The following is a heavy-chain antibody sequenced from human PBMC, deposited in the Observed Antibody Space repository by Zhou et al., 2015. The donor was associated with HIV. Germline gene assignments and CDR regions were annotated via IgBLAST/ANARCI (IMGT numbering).Heavy chain of an antibody. CDR1: GGTFSSYA. Sequence: QVQLVQSGAEVKKPGSSVKVSCKASGGTFSSYAISWVRQAPGQGLEWMGGIIPIFGTANYAQKFQGRVTITADESTSTAYMELSSLRSEDTAVYYCAREGQVQGVSEADAFDIWGQGTMVTVSS. CDR3: AREGQVQGVSEADAFDI. D-gene: IGHD3-10*01. J-gene: IGHJ3*02. CDR2: IIPIFGTA. V-gene: IGHV1-69*01.